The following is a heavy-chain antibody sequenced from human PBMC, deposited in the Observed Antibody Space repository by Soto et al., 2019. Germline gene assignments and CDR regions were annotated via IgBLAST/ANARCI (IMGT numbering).Heavy chain of an antibody. CDR3: AREGMGFSNWFDP. J-gene: IGHJ5*02. D-gene: IGHD2-8*01. CDR2: INSDGSIS. V-gene: IGHV3-74*01. Sequence: EVQLVESGGGSVRPGGSLRLSCAASGFTFSSYWMHWVRQGPGKGLVWVSRINSDGSISNYAESVKGRFTISRDNAKNTLYLHMDSLRGDDTAVYYCAREGMGFSNWFDPRGQGTLVTV. CDR1: GFTFSSYW.